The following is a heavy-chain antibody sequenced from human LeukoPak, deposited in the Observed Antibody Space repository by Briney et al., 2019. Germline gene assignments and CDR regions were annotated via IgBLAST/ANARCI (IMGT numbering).Heavy chain of an antibody. CDR1: GFTFSSYA. CDR3: AKGRWGDY. D-gene: IGHD3-16*01. Sequence: GGSLRLSCAASGFTFSSYAMIWVRQAPGKGLEWVSGIIGSGVSTDYADSVKGRFTISRDNSKNTLYLQMNSLRAEDTAVYYCAKGRWGDYWGQGTLVTVSS. CDR2: IIGSGVST. V-gene: IGHV3-23*01. J-gene: IGHJ4*02.